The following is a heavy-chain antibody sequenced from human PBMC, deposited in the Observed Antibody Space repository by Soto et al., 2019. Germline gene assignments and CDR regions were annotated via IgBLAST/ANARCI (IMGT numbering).Heavy chain of an antibody. V-gene: IGHV3-11*05. J-gene: IGHJ6*02. Sequence: QVQLAESGGDLVKPGGSLRLSCVVSGFTLSDYYMTWIRQAPGKGLEWVSYISISGNYTNYADSVKGRFTISRDSNNNSRYLQMNRLRAEDTAVYYCARLHQDHYYTMDVWGQGTTVTVSS. CDR2: ISISGNYT. D-gene: IGHD2-2*01. CDR3: ARLHQDHYYTMDV. CDR1: GFTLSDYY.